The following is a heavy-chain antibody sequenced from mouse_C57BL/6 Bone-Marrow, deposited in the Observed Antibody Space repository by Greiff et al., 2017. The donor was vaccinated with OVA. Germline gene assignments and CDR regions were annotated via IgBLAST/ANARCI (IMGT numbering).Heavy chain of an antibody. CDR3: DGYYY. J-gene: IGHJ2*01. V-gene: IGHV14-4*01. CDR1: GINIKDDY. Sequence: EVKLQESGAELVRPGASVKLSCTASGINIKDDYMHWVKQRPEQGLEWIGWIDPENGDTEYASKFQGNATITVDTSSNTAYLQLSSLTSEDTAVYYCDGYYYWGQGTTLTVSS. CDR2: IDPENGDT. D-gene: IGHD2-3*01.